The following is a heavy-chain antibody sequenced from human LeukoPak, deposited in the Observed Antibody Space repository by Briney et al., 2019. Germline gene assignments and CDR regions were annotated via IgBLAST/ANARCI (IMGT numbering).Heavy chain of an antibody. V-gene: IGHV4-59*08. D-gene: IGHD2-2*01. CDR1: GGSINSYY. Sequence: SETLSLTCTVSGGSINSYYWSWIRQPPGKGLEWIGYISYSGSINYNPSLKSRVTISVDTSKNQFSLKLSSVTAADTAVYYCASSSTSRGVIYYYYMDVWGKGTTVTISS. CDR3: ASSSTSRGVIYYYYMDV. J-gene: IGHJ6*03. CDR2: ISYSGSI.